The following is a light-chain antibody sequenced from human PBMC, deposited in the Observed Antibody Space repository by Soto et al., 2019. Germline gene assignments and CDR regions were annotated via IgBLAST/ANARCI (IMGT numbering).Light chain of an antibody. Sequence: QSLLPQPASVSGSPGQSITISCTGTSSDVGGYNYVSWYQHHPGKAPKLMIFDVSNRPSGVSNRFSGSKSGNTASLTISGLQPEDEADYYCSSYTASNTRQIVFGTGTKVTV. CDR1: SSDVGGYNY. CDR2: DVS. J-gene: IGLJ1*01. CDR3: SSYTASNTRQIV. V-gene: IGLV2-14*03.